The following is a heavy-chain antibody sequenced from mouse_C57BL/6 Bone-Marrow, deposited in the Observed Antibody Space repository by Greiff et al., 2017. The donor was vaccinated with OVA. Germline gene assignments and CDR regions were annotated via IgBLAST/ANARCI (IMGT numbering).Heavy chain of an antibody. D-gene: IGHD1-1*01. J-gene: IGHJ2*01. CDR3: ARYKGRVAVDYFDY. Sequence: EVKLVESGGGLVQPGDSLSLSCAASGFTFTTYYMSWVRQPPGKALEWLAFLRNKPNGSTTEYSASVKGRFTISRDNSQSILYLQMNALRAEDSATYYCARYKGRVAVDYFDYWGQGTALTVSS. CDR2: LRNKPNGSTT. CDR1: GFTFTTYY. V-gene: IGHV7-3*01.